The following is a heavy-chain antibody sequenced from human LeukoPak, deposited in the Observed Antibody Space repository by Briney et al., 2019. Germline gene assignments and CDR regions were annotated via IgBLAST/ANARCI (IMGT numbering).Heavy chain of an antibody. J-gene: IGHJ4*02. CDR2: IWYDGSNK. V-gene: IGHV3-33*01. Sequence: PGGSLRLSCAVSGFTFSSYGMHWVRQAPGKGLEWVAVIWYDGSNKYYADSVKGRFTISRDNSKNTLYLQMNSLRAEDTAVYYCARASSSWYNYFDYWGQGTLVTVSS. D-gene: IGHD6-13*01. CDR3: ARASSSWYNYFDY. CDR1: GFTFSSYG.